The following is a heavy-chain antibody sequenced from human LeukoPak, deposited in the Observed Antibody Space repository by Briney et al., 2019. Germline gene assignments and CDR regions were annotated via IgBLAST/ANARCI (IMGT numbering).Heavy chain of an antibody. CDR3: ARSWAPGYCSSTTCYNFDY. D-gene: IGHD2-2*02. J-gene: IGHJ4*02. Sequence: SETLSLTCTVSGGPVSTSHYYWGWIRQPPGKGLEWIGYIYYSGRTYYNPSLKSRVTISVDTSKNEFSLKLSSVTAADTAVYYCARSWAPGYCSSTTCYNFDYWGQGTLVTVSS. V-gene: IGHV4-39*01. CDR2: IYYSGRT. CDR1: GGPVSTSHYY.